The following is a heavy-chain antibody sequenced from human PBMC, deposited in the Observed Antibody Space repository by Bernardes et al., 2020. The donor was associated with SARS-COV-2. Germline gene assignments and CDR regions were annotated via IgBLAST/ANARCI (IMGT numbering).Heavy chain of an antibody. V-gene: IGHV4-59*01. CDR2: IYYSGST. J-gene: IGHJ5*02. CDR1: GGSISSYY. D-gene: IGHD4-17*01. CDR3: ASFVASYAWFDL. Sequence: SETLSLTCTVSGGSISSYYWSWIRQPPGKGLEWIGYIYYSGSTNYNPSLKSRVTISVDTSKNQFSLKLSSVTAADTAVYYCASFVASYAWFDLWGQGTLVTVSS.